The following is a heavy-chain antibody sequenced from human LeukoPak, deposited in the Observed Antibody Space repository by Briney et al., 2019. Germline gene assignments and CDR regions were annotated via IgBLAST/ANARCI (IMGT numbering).Heavy chain of an antibody. CDR1: GFTFSSYA. J-gene: IGHJ3*02. CDR2: ISYDGINK. D-gene: IGHD2-21*01. Sequence: GGSLRLSCAASGFTFSSYATHWVRQAPGKGLDWVAIISYDGINKYYADSVKGRFTISRDNSKNTLFLQMNSLRAEDTAVYYCARSYCGGECYSPEAFDIWGQGTMVTVSS. V-gene: IGHV3-30-3*01. CDR3: ARSYCGGECYSPEAFDI.